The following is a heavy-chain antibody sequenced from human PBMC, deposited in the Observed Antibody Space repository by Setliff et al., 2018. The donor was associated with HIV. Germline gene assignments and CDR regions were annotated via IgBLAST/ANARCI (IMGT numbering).Heavy chain of an antibody. D-gene: IGHD2-21*01. J-gene: IGHJ4*02. CDR2: INLYKDDT. CDR3: AIYALCSDDCSDEGADI. V-gene: IGHV1-18*01. Sequence: AASVKVSCKASGYTFSSYAITWVRQAPGQGLEWMGSINLYKDDTHYAQKFQDRVAMTTDTSTNTVYMELRSLRSDDTAVYYCAIYALCSDDCSDEGADIWGQGTRVTVSS. CDR1: GYTFSSYA.